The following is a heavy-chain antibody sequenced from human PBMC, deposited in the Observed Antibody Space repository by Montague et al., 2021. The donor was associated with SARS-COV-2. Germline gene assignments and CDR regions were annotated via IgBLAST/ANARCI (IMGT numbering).Heavy chain of an antibody. CDR3: ARLRAIVVVPAAFDY. CDR1: GGSISSSSYY. V-gene: IGHV4-39*01. J-gene: IGHJ4*02. Sequence: SETLSLTCTVSGGSISSSSYYWGWIRQPPGKGLEWIGSIYYSGSTYYNPSLKSRVTISVDTSKNQFSLKLSSVTAADTAVYYCARLRAIVVVPAAFDYWGQGTLVTVSS. D-gene: IGHD2-2*01. CDR2: IYYSGST.